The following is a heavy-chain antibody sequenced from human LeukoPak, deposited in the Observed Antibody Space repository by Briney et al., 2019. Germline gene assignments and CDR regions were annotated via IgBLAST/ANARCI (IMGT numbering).Heavy chain of an antibody. CDR2: INPNSGGT. D-gene: IGHD2-15*01. J-gene: IGHJ4*02. CDR3: ARGCSGGSCYSVTCAPSYYFDY. V-gene: IGHV1-2*02. CDR1: GYTFTGYY. Sequence: ASVKVSCKASGYTFTGYYMHWVRQAPGQGLEWMGWINPNSGGTNYAQKFQGRVTMTRDTSISTAYMELSRLRSDDTAVYYCARGCSGGSCYSVTCAPSYYFDYWGQGTLVTVSS.